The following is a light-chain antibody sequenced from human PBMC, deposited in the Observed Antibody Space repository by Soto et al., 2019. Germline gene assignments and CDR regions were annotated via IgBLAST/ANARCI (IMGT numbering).Light chain of an antibody. CDR3: QQYHNWPAIT. CDR1: QSVSNN. CDR2: GAS. J-gene: IGKJ5*01. Sequence: EIVLTQSPGTLSLSPGERATLSCRASQSVSNNYLAWYQHKPGQAPRLLIYGASTRATGIPARFSGSGSGTEFTLTISSLQSEDFAVYYCQQYHNWPAITFGQGTRLEIK. V-gene: IGKV3D-15*01.